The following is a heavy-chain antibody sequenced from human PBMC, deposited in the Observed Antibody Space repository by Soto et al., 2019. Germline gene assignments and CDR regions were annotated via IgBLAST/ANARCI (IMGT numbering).Heavy chain of an antibody. D-gene: IGHD6-6*01. CDR2: IYYSGST. Sequence: SETLSLTCAVSGGSFSSYYWSWIRQPPGEGLEWIGSIYYSGSTNYNPSLKSRVTISIDTSKNLFSLKLSSLTSADTAVYYCARSSIEPRVFMYPFDYWGQGTLVTVSS. CDR3: ARSSIEPRVFMYPFDY. V-gene: IGHV4-59*01. CDR1: GGSFSSYY. J-gene: IGHJ4*02.